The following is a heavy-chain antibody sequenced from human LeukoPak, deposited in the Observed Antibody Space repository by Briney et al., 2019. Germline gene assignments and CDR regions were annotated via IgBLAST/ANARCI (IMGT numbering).Heavy chain of an antibody. D-gene: IGHD2-2*01. CDR3: ARDRPHCSSTSCYYYGMDV. CDR2: IYYSGST. Sequence: PSETLSLTCTVSGGSISSYYWSWLRQPPGKGLEWVGYIYYSGSTNYNPSLKSRVTISVDTSKNQFSLKLSSVTAADTAVYYCARDRPHCSSTSCYYYGMDVWGQGTTVTVSS. J-gene: IGHJ6*02. CDR1: GGSISSYY. V-gene: IGHV4-59*01.